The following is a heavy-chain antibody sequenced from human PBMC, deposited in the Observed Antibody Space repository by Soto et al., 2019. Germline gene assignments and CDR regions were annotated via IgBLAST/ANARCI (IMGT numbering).Heavy chain of an antibody. CDR1: GGSLISGGYY. V-gene: IGHV4-31*03. Sequence: PSETLSLTCPVSGGSLISGGYYWSWIRQHPGKGLEWIGYIYYSGSTYYNPSLKSRVTISVDTSKNQFSLKLSSVTAADTAVYYCARELMGYFDSWGQGTLVTISS. J-gene: IGHJ4*02. D-gene: IGHD2-8*01. CDR2: IYYSGST. CDR3: ARELMGYFDS.